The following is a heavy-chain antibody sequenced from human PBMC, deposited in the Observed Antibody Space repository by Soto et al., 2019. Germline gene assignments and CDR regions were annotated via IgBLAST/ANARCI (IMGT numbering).Heavy chain of an antibody. CDR3: ARDHRHYYGSGSYSNDY. V-gene: IGHV3-7*01. J-gene: IGHJ4*02. CDR2: IKQDGSEK. CDR1: GFTFSSYW. D-gene: IGHD3-10*01. Sequence: GGSLRLSCAASGFTFSSYWMSWVRQAPGKGLEWVANIKQDGSEKYYVDSVKGRFTISRDNAKNSLYLQMNSLRAEDTAVYYCARDHRHYYGSGSYSNDYWGQGTLVTVSS.